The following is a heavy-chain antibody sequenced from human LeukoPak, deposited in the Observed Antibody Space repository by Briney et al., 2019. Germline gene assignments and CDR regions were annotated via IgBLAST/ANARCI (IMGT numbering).Heavy chain of an antibody. D-gene: IGHD3-3*01. CDR2: INWNGEST. CDR3: ARVGYDFWQYYYYFMDV. V-gene: IGHV3-20*04. CDR1: GFTFEDWG. Sequence: GDLRLSCEASGFTFEDWGMSWVGQAPGKGREGVDGINWNGESTTYADSVKGRFTISRDNAKNSLYLQMNSLSAEDTALYYCARVGYDFWQYYYYFMDVWGKGTTVTVSS. J-gene: IGHJ6*03.